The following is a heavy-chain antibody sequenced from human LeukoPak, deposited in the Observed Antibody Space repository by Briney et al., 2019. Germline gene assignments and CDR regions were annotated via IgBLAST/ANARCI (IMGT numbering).Heavy chain of an antibody. D-gene: IGHD6-19*01. V-gene: IGHV1-8*01. CDR3: AGIAVAGTGFDY. J-gene: IGHJ4*02. Sequence: ASVKVSCKASGYTFTSYDINWARQATGQGLEWMGWMNPNSGNTGYAQKFQGRVTMTRNTSISTAYMELSSLRSEDTAVYYCAGIAVAGTGFDYWGQGTLVTVSS. CDR1: GYTFTSYD. CDR2: MNPNSGNT.